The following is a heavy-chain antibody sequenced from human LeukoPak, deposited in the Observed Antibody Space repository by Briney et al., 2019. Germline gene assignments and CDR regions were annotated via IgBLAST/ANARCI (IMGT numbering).Heavy chain of an antibody. CDR1: GGSISSGDYY. D-gene: IGHD2-2*01. CDR2: IYYSGST. J-gene: IGHJ6*02. V-gene: IGHV4-30-4*01. Sequence: SETLSLTCTVSGGSISSGDYYWSWIRQPPGKGLEWIGYIYYSGSTYYNPSLKSRVTISVDTSKNQFSLKLSSVTAADAAVYYCARVPAAPRLYMDVWGQGTTVIVSS. CDR3: ARVPAAPRLYMDV.